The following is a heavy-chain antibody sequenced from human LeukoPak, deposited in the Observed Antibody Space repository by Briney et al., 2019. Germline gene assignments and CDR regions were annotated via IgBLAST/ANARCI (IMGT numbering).Heavy chain of an antibody. CDR1: GGSISNYY. V-gene: IGHV4-4*07. Sequence: SETLSLTCSVSGGSISNYYWSWIRQPAGKGLEWIGRIFISGGTNYNPSLRSRVTMSLDTSKNQFSLKLYSVTAADTAVYYCARGGSTLHSAGGHDIEFYYYYYMDVWGKGTTVTISS. CDR2: IFISGGT. CDR3: ARGGSTLHSAGGHDIEFYYYYYMDV. J-gene: IGHJ6*03. D-gene: IGHD3-9*01.